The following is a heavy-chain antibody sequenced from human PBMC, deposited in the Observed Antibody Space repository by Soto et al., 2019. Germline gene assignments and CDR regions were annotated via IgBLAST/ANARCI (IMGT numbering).Heavy chain of an antibody. CDR1: GFSLSTSGMC. CDR2: IDWDDDK. D-gene: IGHD2-2*01. V-gene: IGHV2-70*01. Sequence: SGPTLVNPTQTLTLTCTFSGFSLSTSGMCVSWIRQPPGKALEWLALIDWDDDKYYSTSLKTRLTISKDTSKNQVVLTMTNMDPVDTATYYCARIIVVVPARRDYYGMDVWGQGTTVTASS. CDR3: ARIIVVVPARRDYYGMDV. J-gene: IGHJ6*02.